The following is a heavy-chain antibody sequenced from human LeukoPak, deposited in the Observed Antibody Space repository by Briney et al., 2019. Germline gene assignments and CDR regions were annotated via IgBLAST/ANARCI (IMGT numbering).Heavy chain of an antibody. CDR2: IQYDGSNK. D-gene: IGHD2-8*01. CDR1: RFSFSSYG. CDR3: AKDRCSNGVGCYYYYMDV. J-gene: IGHJ6*03. V-gene: IGHV3-30*02. Sequence: GGSLRLSCAASRFSFSSYGMHWVRQAPGKGLDWVAYIQYDGSNKQYADSVKGRFSISRDSSKNTLYLQMNSLRAEDTAVYYCAKDRCSNGVGCYYYYMDVWGKGTTVTISS.